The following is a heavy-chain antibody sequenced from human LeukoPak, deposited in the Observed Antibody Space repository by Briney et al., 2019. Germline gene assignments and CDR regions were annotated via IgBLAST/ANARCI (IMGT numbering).Heavy chain of an antibody. V-gene: IGHV4-30-4*02. D-gene: IGHD5-18*01. J-gene: IGHJ5*02. Sequence: SETLSLTCTVSGGSISSGDYYWSWIRQPPGKGLEWIGYIYYSGSTYYNPSLKSRVTISVDTSKNQFSLKLSSVTAADTAVYYCARDSYSYGYPVVPWFDPWGQGTLVTVSS. CDR1: GGSISSGDYY. CDR3: ARDSYSYGYPVVPWFDP. CDR2: IYYSGST.